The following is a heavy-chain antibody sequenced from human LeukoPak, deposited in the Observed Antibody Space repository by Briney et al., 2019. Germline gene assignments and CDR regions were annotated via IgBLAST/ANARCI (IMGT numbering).Heavy chain of an antibody. CDR3: ARSGYSYGADAFDI. D-gene: IGHD5-18*01. V-gene: IGHV4-39*07. J-gene: IGHJ3*02. Sequence: SETLSLTCTVSGGSISGSNYYWGWIRQPPGKGLEWIGTIYYSGSTYYNPSLKSRVTISIDTSKKQFSLKLSSVTAADTAVYYRARSGYSYGADAFDIWGQGTMVTVSS. CDR2: IYYSGST. CDR1: GGSISGSNYY.